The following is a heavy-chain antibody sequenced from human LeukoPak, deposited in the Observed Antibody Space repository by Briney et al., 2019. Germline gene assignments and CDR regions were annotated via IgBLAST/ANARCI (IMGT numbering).Heavy chain of an antibody. CDR2: ISRSSSYI. J-gene: IGHJ4*02. Sequence: PGGSLRLSCAASGFTFSSYSMNWVRQAPGKGLEWVSSISRSSSYIYYADSMKGRFTISRDNAKNSLYLQMNSLRAEDTAVYYCARGRGTAMVNYFDYWGQGTLVTVSS. V-gene: IGHV3-21*01. D-gene: IGHD5-18*01. CDR3: ARGRGTAMVNYFDY. CDR1: GFTFSSYS.